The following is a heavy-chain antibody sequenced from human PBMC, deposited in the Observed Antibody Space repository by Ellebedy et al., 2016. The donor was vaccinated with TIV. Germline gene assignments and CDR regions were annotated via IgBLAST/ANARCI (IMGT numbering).Heavy chain of an antibody. CDR2: IIPIFGTA. D-gene: IGHD3-10*01. V-gene: IGHV1-69*13. Sequence: AASVKVSCKPSGYTFTRYFLHWARQAPGQELEWMGGIIPIFGTANYAQKFQGRVTITADESTSTAYMELSSLKSEDTAVYYCARGYYGGRGYTPDWYFDFWGRGTLVTVSS. CDR1: GYTFTRYF. CDR3: ARGYYGGRGYTPDWYFDF. J-gene: IGHJ2*01.